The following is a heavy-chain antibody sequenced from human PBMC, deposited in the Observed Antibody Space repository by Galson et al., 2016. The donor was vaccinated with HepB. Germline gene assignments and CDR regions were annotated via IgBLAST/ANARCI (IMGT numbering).Heavy chain of an antibody. CDR3: ARSYLLGRGFGW. CDR1: GDSVSNNNAG. Sequence: CAISGDSVSNNNAGWYWIRQSPSRGLECLGWTFYRSNWQNDYAESVNSRISINADTAKNEFSLHLRSVTPEDTGVYYCARSYLLGRGFGWWGPGTPVTVSS. CDR2: TFYRSNWQN. D-gene: IGHD3-10*01. V-gene: IGHV6-1*01. J-gene: IGHJ4*02.